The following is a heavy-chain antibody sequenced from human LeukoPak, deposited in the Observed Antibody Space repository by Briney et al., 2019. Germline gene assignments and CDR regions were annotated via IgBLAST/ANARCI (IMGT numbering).Heavy chain of an antibody. CDR1: GYTFTSYG. D-gene: IGHD3/OR15-3a*01. CDR2: ISAYNGNT. CDR3: ARTHGLVIQNRNWFDP. V-gene: IGHV1-18*01. Sequence: GASVKVSCKASGYTFTSYGISWVRQAPGQGLEWVGWISAYNGNTNYAQKLQGRVTMTTDTSTSTAYMELRSLRSDDTAVYYCARTHGLVIQNRNWFDPWGQGTLVAVSS. J-gene: IGHJ5*02.